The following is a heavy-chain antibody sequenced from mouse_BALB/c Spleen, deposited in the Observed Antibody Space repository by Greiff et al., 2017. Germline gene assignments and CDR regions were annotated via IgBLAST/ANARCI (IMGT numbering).Heavy chain of an antibody. Sequence: EVKLQESGGGLVQPGGSLRLSCATSGFTFTDYYMSWVRQPPGKALEWLGFIRNKANGYTTEYSASVKGRFTISRDNSQSILYLQMNTLRAEDSATDYCARDPGSSYFDYWGQGTTLTVSS. J-gene: IGHJ2*01. V-gene: IGHV7-3*02. D-gene: IGHD1-1*01. CDR3: ARDPGSSYFDY. CDR2: IRNKANGYTT. CDR1: GFTFTDYY.